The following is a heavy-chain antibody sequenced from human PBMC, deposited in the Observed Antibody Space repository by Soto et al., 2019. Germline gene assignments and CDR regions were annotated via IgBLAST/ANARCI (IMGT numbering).Heavy chain of an antibody. CDR2: IKQDGSEK. CDR1: GFTFSSYW. J-gene: IGHJ6*02. D-gene: IGHD4-17*01. Sequence: EVQLVESGGGLVQPGGSLRLSCAASGFTFSSYWMSWVRQAPGKGLEWVANIKQDGSEKYYVDSVKGRFTISRDNAKNSLYLQMNSLRAEDTAVYYCARGRDYGDYASYYYGMAVWGQGTTVTVSS. CDR3: ARGRDYGDYASYYYGMAV. V-gene: IGHV3-7*01.